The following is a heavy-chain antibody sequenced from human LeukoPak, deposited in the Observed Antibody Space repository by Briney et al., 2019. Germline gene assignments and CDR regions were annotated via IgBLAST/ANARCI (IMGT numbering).Heavy chain of an antibody. D-gene: IGHD5-18*01. CDR1: GFTFTNAW. CDR3: AKSFVAGELTIQLWLEYYFDY. J-gene: IGHJ4*02. Sequence: GGSLRLSCAASGFTFTNAWMNWVRQAPGKGLEWVSAISGSGGSTYYADSVKGRFTISRDNSKNTLYLQMNSLRAEDTAVYYCAKSFVAGELTIQLWLEYYFDYWGQGTLVTVSS. CDR2: ISGSGGST. V-gene: IGHV3-23*01.